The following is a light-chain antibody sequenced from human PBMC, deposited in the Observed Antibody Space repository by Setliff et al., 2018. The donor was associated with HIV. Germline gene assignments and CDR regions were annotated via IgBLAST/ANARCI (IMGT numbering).Light chain of an antibody. CDR2: QAS. CDR1: RNDVGRYDL. CDR3: CSNTGSNTFV. V-gene: IGLV2-23*01. Sequence: SVLTQPASVSGSPGQSITISCSGTRNDVGRYDLVSWYQQHPGKAPKLMIYQASRRPSGVSNRFSGSKSGNVASLTISGLQAEDEADYYCCSNTGSNTFVFGTGTKVTVL. J-gene: IGLJ1*01.